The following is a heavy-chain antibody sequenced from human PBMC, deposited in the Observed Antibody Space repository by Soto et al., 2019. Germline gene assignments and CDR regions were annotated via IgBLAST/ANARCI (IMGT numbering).Heavy chain of an antibody. J-gene: IGHJ4*02. Sequence: QLQLQESGPGLVKPSETLSLTCTVSGGSISSSSYYWGWIRQPPGKGLEWIGSVYYSGSTYYNPSLKSRVTIYVDTSKNQFSLKLSSVTAADTAVYYCARLITFGGVIVIEMGNYFDYWGQGTLVTVSS. V-gene: IGHV4-39*01. D-gene: IGHD3-16*02. CDR2: VYYSGST. CDR1: GGSISSSSYY. CDR3: ARLITFGGVIVIEMGNYFDY.